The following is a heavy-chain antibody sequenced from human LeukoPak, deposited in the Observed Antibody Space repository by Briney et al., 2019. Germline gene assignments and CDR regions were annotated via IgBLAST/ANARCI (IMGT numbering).Heavy chain of an antibody. CDR1: GFTFSSYA. D-gene: IGHD3-3*01. CDR2: ISYDGSNK. Sequence: PGRSLRLSCAASGFTFSSYAMHWVRQAPGKGLEWVAVISYDGSNKYYADSVRGRFTISRDNSKNTLYLQMNSLRAEDTAVYYCARVGFWSGSFDYWGQGTLVTVSS. V-gene: IGHV3-30*04. CDR3: ARVGFWSGSFDY. J-gene: IGHJ4*02.